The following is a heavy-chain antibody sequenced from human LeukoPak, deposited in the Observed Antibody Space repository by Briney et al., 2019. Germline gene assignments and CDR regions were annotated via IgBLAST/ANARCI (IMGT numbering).Heavy chain of an antibody. Sequence: GGSLRLSCAASGFTFSSYAMHWVRQAPGKGLEWVAVISYDGSNKYYADSVKGRFTISRDNSKNTLYPQMSSLRAEDTAVYYCASDVDTAMEDDYWGQGTLVTVSS. CDR3: ASDVDTAMEDDY. CDR2: ISYDGSNK. CDR1: GFTFSSYA. D-gene: IGHD5-18*01. V-gene: IGHV3-30-3*01. J-gene: IGHJ4*02.